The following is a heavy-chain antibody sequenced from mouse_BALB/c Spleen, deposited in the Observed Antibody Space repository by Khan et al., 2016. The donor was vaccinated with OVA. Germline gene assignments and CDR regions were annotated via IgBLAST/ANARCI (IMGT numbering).Heavy chain of an antibody. CDR3: ARRTTEYAMDY. V-gene: IGHV1-4*01. D-gene: IGHD2-14*01. CDR1: GYTFTSHT. J-gene: IGHJ4*01. CDR2: INPRSGYT. Sequence: QIQLVQSGAELARPGASVKMSCKASGYTFTSHTMHWVKQRPGQGLEWIGYINPRSGYTNYNQKFNDKATLTVDKSSSTAYMQLSSLTSEDSAVYYCARRTTEYAMDYWGQGTSVTVSS.